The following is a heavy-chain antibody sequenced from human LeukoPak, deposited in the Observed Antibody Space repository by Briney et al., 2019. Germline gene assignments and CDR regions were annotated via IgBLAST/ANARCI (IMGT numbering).Heavy chain of an antibody. CDR1: GSIFSTYG. V-gene: IGHV3-30*18. D-gene: IGHD1/OR15-1a*01. Sequence: PGRSLRLSCAASGSIFSTYGMHWVRQAPGKGLEWVAVISYDGSNKYYADSVKGRFTISRDNSKNTLYLQMNSLRAEDTAVYYCAKGRTGTRRDNFDYWGQGTLVTVSS. CDR3: AKGRTGTRRDNFDY. J-gene: IGHJ4*02. CDR2: ISYDGSNK.